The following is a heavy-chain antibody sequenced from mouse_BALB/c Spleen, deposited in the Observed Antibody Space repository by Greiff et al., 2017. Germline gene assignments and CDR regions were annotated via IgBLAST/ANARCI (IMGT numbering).Heavy chain of an antibody. Sequence: EVKLMESGGGLVQPGGSLRLSCATSGFTFTDYYMSWVRQPPGKALEWLGFIRNKANGYTTEYSASVKGRFTISRDNSQSILYLQMNTLRAEDSATYYCARDPGSYFDYWGQGTTLTVSS. J-gene: IGHJ2*01. V-gene: IGHV7-3*02. CDR2: IRNKANGYTT. D-gene: IGHD4-1*01. CDR3: ARDPGSYFDY. CDR1: GFTFTDYY.